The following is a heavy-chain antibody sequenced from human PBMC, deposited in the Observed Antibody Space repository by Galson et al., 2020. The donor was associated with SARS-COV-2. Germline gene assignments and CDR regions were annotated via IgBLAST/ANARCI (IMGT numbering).Heavy chain of an antibody. CDR2: IKSSSTTL. CDR1: GFAFSRYS. D-gene: IGHD2-15*01. V-gene: IGHV3-48*02. J-gene: IGHJ2*01. Sequence: GGSLRLSCAASGFAFSRYSMNWVRQAPGKGLEWVSYIKSSSTTLYYADSVKGRFTISRDNGKNSLYLQMNSLRDEDTAVYYCAAAVFSRGVWYFDRWGRGTLVTVSS. CDR3: AAAVFSRGVWYFDR.